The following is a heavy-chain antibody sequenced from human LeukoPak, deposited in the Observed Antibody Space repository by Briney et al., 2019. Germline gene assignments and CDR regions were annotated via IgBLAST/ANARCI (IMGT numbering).Heavy chain of an antibody. V-gene: IGHV1-8*01. CDR1: GYTFTSYD. Sequence: ASVKVSCKASGYTFTSYDINWVRQATGQGLEWMGWVNPNSGNTGYAQKFQGRVTMTRNTSISTAYMELSSLRSEDTAVYYCARVILVRGVIHYYYYGMDVWGQGTTVTVSS. CDR2: VNPNSGNT. J-gene: IGHJ6*02. D-gene: IGHD3-10*01. CDR3: ARVILVRGVIHYYYYGMDV.